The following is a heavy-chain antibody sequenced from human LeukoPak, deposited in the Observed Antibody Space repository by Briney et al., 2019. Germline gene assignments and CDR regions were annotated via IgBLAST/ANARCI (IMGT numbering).Heavy chain of an antibody. V-gene: IGHV3-30*02. CDR1: GFTFNNFS. CDR3: AKDNRDYYIDY. J-gene: IGHJ4*02. D-gene: IGHD3-10*01. Sequence: GGSLRLSCAASGFTFNNFSMHLVRQAPGKGLGWVTFIQYNGNNKYYADSVKGRFTISRDNSKNTLYLQMNSLRAEDTAVYYCAKDNRDYYIDYWGQGTLVTVSS. CDR2: IQYNGNNK.